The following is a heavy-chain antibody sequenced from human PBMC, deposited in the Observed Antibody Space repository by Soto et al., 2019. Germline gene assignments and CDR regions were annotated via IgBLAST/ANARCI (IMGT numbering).Heavy chain of an antibody. CDR2: ISGSGGST. D-gene: IGHD4-17*01. Sequence: EVQLLESGGGLVQPGGSLRLSCAASGFTFSSYAMSWVRQAPGKGLEWVSAISGSGGSTYYADSVKGRFTISRDNSKNTLYLQMNSLRAEDTGVYYCAKGVSDYGGHEAYWGQGTLVTVSS. V-gene: IGHV3-23*01. CDR1: GFTFSSYA. CDR3: AKGVSDYGGHEAY. J-gene: IGHJ4*02.